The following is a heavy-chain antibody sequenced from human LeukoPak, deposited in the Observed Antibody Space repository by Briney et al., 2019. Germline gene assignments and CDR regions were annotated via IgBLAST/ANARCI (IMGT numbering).Heavy chain of an antibody. D-gene: IGHD2-8*01. Sequence: GGSLRLSCAVSGFTFSSYAMSWVRQTPGQGLEWVSAISGSGGSTYYADSVKGRFTISRDNSKNTLFLHMNSLRAEDTAVYYCAKVLGYCANGVCPWFDPWGQGTLVTVSS. CDR3: AKVLGYCANGVCPWFDP. CDR1: GFTFSSYA. J-gene: IGHJ5*02. CDR2: ISGSGGST. V-gene: IGHV3-23*01.